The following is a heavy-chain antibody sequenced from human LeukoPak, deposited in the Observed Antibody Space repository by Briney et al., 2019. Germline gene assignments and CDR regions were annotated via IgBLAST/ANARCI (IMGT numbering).Heavy chain of an antibody. V-gene: IGHV1-18*01. Sequence: ASVKVSCKASGYTFTSYGISWVRQAPGQGLEWMGWISAYNGNTNYAQKLQGRVTMTTDTSTSTAYMELRSLRSDDTAVYYCARVAWYSYGLACGMDVWGQGTTVTVSS. CDR1: GYTFTSYG. D-gene: IGHD5-18*01. CDR2: ISAYNGNT. J-gene: IGHJ6*02. CDR3: ARVAWYSYGLACGMDV.